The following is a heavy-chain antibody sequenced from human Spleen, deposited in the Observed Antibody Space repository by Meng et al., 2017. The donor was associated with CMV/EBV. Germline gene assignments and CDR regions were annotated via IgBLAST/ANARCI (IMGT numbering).Heavy chain of an antibody. CDR3: ARGGGSSWSYYGMDV. J-gene: IGHJ6*02. CDR2: IIHSGPT. Sequence: ESLKISCAVSGFSVSSKYMSWVRQPPGKGLEWIGEIIHSGPTNYNPSLKSRVTLSIDTSKNQFSLNLNSVTAADTAEYYCARGGGSSWSYYGMDVWGQGTTVTVSS. V-gene: IGHV4-34*01. CDR1: GFSVSSKY. D-gene: IGHD6-13*01.